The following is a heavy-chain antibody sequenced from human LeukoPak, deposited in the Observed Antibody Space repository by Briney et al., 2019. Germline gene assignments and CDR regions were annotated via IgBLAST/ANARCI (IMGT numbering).Heavy chain of an antibody. CDR1: GGSISSGGYS. J-gene: IGHJ3*02. CDR2: IYTSGST. D-gene: IGHD3-16*01. V-gene: IGHV4-61*02. CDR3: ARDWGYGDAFDI. Sequence: SETLSLTCAVSGGSISSGGYSWSWIRQPAGKGLEWIGRIYTSGSTNYNPSLKSRVTMSVDTSKNQFSLKLSSVTAADTAVYYCARDWGYGDAFDIWGQGTMVTVSS.